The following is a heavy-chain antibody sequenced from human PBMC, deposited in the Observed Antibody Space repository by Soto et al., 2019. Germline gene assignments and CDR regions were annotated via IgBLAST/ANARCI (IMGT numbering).Heavy chain of an antibody. Sequence: SVKVSCKASGGTFSSYAISWVRQAPGQGLEWMGGIIPIFGTANYAQKFQGRVTITADESTSTAYMELSSLRSEDTAVYYCARGLSRYYDSSGYYPRRGNAFDIWG. CDR3: ARGLSRYYDSSGYYPRRGNAFDI. J-gene: IGHJ3*02. D-gene: IGHD3-22*01. CDR1: GGTFSSYA. CDR2: IIPIFGTA. V-gene: IGHV1-69*13.